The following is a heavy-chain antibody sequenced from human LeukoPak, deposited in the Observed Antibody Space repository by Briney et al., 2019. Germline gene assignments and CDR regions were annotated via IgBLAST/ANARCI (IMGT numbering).Heavy chain of an antibody. Sequence: GGSLRLSCAASGFTFDDYAMHWVRQAPGKGLEWVSLISWDGGSTYYADSVKGRFTISRDNSKNSLYLQMNSLRAEDTALYYCAKDGSAAAGTWFDPWGQGTLVTVSS. CDR2: ISWDGGST. D-gene: IGHD6-13*01. CDR1: GFTFDDYA. J-gene: IGHJ5*02. V-gene: IGHV3-43D*03. CDR3: AKDGSAAAGTWFDP.